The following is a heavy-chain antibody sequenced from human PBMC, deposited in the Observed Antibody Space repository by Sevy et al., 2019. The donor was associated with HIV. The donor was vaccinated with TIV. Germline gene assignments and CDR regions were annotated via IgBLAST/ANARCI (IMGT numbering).Heavy chain of an antibody. CDR2: INQEGSKA. D-gene: IGHD1-26*01. Sequence: GGSLRLSCAASGFSISTYWMLWVRQSPGKGLEFVANINQEGSKAFYMGSVKGRFTISRDNARNSLYLQMSSLRVEDTAVYYCARAIGAPDVSWGQGTLVTVSS. CDR1: GFSISTYW. V-gene: IGHV3-7*03. CDR3: ARAIGAPDVS. J-gene: IGHJ5*02.